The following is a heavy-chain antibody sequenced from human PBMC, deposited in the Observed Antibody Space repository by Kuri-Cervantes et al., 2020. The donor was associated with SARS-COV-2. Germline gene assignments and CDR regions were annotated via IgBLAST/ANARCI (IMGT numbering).Heavy chain of an antibody. CDR3: ARGGSCNSGTCFDY. CDR1: GFTVSTNY. CDR2: IYSSGDT. Sequence: GESLKISCAASGFTVSTNYMSWVRQAPGKGLEWVSLIYSSGDTHYADSVKGRLTISRDNSKNTLYLQLNSLRVDDTAVYYCARGGSCNSGTCFDYWGQGTLVTDSS. D-gene: IGHD2-15*01. J-gene: IGHJ4*02. V-gene: IGHV3-53*01.